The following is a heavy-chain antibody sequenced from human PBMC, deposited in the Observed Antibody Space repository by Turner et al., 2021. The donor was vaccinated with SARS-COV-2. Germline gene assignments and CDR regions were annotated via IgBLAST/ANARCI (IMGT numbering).Heavy chain of an antibody. CDR2: IIIFLGIA. J-gene: IGHJ4*02. CDR3: ATLGGVAAQNFDY. V-gene: IGHV1-69*10. Sequence: QVQLVQSGAEVRKPGSSVRVSCKPSGGTFSTYAIGWVRQAPGQGLEWMGGIIIFLGIANYAQNFKGRVTITADKSTRTAYMELSSLRSEDTALYYWATLGGVAAQNFDYWGQGTLVTVSS. D-gene: IGHD6-25*01. CDR1: GGTFSTYA.